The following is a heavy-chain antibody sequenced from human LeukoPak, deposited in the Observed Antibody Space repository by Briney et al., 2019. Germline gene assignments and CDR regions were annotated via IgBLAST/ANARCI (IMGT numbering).Heavy chain of an antibody. V-gene: IGHV3-30-3*02. CDR2: ISYDGSNK. CDR1: RFTFSSYA. J-gene: IGHJ4*02. Sequence: GGSLRLSCAASRFTFSSYAMHWVRQAPGTGLEWVAVISYDGSNKYYADSVQGRCTISSVNSNNTLYLQIHSLRADDTAVYYCAKDQDPHSYGSGSYAPFDYWGQGTLVTVSS. D-gene: IGHD3-10*01. CDR3: AKDQDPHSYGSGSYAPFDY.